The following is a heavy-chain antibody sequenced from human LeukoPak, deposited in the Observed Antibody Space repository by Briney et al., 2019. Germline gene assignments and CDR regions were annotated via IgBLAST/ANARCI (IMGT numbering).Heavy chain of an antibody. CDR1: GYTFTSYD. CDR2: MNPNSGNT. D-gene: IGHD3-9*01. J-gene: IGHJ4*02. Sequence: GASVKVSCKASGYTFTSYDINWVRQAPGQGLEWMGWMNPNSGNTGYAQKFQGRVTITRNTSISTAYMELSSLRSEDTAVYYCARAPGPYDILTGYDYWGQGTLVTVSS. CDR3: ARAPGPYDILTGYDY. V-gene: IGHV1-8*03.